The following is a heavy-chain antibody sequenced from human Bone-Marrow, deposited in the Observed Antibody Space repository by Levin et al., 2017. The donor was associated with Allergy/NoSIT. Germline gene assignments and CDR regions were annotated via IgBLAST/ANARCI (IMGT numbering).Heavy chain of an antibody. Sequence: AASVKVSCKTSESTSSGYYMHWVRQASEQGLEWMGRINPNSGVTMYAQRFQGRVTMTWDTSVRTAYMELSILTSDDTGVYYCARKDWDDGQGIDSWGQGTLVTVSS. CDR3: ARKDWDDGQGIDS. CDR2: INPNSGVT. D-gene: IGHD1-1*01. V-gene: IGHV1-2*05. CDR1: ESTSSGYY. J-gene: IGHJ4*02.